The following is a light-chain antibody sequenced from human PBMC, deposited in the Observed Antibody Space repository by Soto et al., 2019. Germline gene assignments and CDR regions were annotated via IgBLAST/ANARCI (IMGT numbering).Light chain of an antibody. CDR2: GAS. CDR3: QQYNNWPRT. Sequence: EIVMTQSPATVSVSPGDRVTLSCRASRTVHSNVAWYQHKPGQAPRLLIYGASFRATGMPARFSGSGFGTEFTLTIGSLQSEDFAVYYCQQYNNWPRTFGQGTKV. J-gene: IGKJ1*01. V-gene: IGKV3-15*01. CDR1: RTVHSN.